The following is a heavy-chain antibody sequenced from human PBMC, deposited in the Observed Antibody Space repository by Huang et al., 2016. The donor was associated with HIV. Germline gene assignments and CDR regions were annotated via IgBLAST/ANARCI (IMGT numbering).Heavy chain of an antibody. CDR1: GGSISSHY. Sequence: QVQLQESGPGLVKPSETLSLTCSVSGGSISSHYWSWIRQPPGTGLEWIGSIYYSGASKDSPSFKSGVFISVDTSRNQFARERSAVTAADTAVYYCARDRRHCSGGSCYYSDYWGHGTLVTVSS. D-gene: IGHD2-15*01. J-gene: IGHJ4*01. CDR2: IYYSGAS. V-gene: IGHV4-59*11. CDR3: ARDRRHCSGGSCYYSDY.